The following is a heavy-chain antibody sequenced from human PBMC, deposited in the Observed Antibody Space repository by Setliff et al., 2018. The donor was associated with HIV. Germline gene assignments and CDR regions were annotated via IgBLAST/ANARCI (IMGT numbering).Heavy chain of an antibody. V-gene: IGHV4-59*11. CDR2: IYFSGRT. CDR1: TGAIWGHY. CDR3: AREGVLTVTQNWFDP. Sequence: SETLSLTCSLSTGAIWGHYWNWVRQSPGKGLEWIGYIYFSGRTNYNSSLKNRVTISIDTSRQHFSLKLSAVTAADTAVYYCAREGVLTVTQNWFDPWGQGTLVTVSS. D-gene: IGHD4-4*01. J-gene: IGHJ5*02.